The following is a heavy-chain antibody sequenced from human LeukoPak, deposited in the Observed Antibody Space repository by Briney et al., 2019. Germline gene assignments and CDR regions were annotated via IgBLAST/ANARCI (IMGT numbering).Heavy chain of an antibody. CDR2: IYYSGST. V-gene: IGHV4-31*03. CDR1: GGSISSGGYY. J-gene: IGHJ3*02. D-gene: IGHD3-22*01. Sequence: SSETLSLTCTVSGGSISSGGYYWGWIRQHPGKGLEWIGYIYYSGSTYYNPSLKSRVTISVDTSKNQFSLKLSSVTAADTAVYYCARERVGSYYYDSSSYYPDAFDIWGQGTMVTVSS. CDR3: ARERVGSYYYDSSSYYPDAFDI.